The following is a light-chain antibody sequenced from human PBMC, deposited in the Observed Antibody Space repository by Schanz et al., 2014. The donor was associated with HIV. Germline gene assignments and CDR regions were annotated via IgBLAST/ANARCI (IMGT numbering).Light chain of an antibody. J-gene: IGLJ2*01. CDR3: CSYAGSSTFVV. Sequence: QSALTQPASVSGSPGQSITISCTGSSRDVGNYNLVSWYQQHPGKAPKLMIYEVSKRPSGVSNRFSGSKSGNTASLTISGLQAEDEADYHCCSYAGSSTFVVFGGGTKLTVL. CDR2: EVS. V-gene: IGLV2-23*02. CDR1: SRDVGNYNL.